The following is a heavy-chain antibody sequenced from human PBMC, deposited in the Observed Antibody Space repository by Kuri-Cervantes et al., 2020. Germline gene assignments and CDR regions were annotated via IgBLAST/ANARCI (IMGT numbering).Heavy chain of an antibody. D-gene: IGHD3-16*01. Sequence: ETLSLTCAASGFTFSSYSMNWVRQAPGKGLAWVSRVNSDAYATDYADFVRGRFTVSRDNAKNTLYLQMNSLRVDDTAVYFCARGGGDRGLDYWGQGTLVTVSS. J-gene: IGHJ4*02. CDR3: ARGGGDRGLDY. CDR1: GFTFSSYS. CDR2: VNSDAYAT. V-gene: IGHV3-74*01.